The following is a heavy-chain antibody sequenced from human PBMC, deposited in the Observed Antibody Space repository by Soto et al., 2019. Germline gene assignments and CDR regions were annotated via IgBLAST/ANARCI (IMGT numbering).Heavy chain of an antibody. CDR3: AREVGQLASYGMDV. Sequence: QVQLVQSGAEVKKPGASVKVSCKASGYTFTGYYMHWVRQAPGQGLEWMGWINPNSGGTNYAQKCQGWVTMTRDTSISTAYMELSRLRSDDTAVYYCAREVGQLASYGMDVWGQGTTVTVSS. J-gene: IGHJ6*02. CDR1: GYTFTGYY. CDR2: INPNSGGT. V-gene: IGHV1-2*04. D-gene: IGHD6-6*01.